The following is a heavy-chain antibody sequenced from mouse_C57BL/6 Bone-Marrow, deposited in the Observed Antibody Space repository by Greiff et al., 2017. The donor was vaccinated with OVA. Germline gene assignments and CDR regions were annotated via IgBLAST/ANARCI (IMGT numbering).Heavy chain of an antibody. Sequence: DVKLVESGGDLVKPGGSLKLSCAASGFTFSSYGMSWVRQTPDKRLEWVATISSGGSYTYYPDSVKGRFTISRDNAKNTLYLQMSSLKSEDTAMYYCARQGDGYFLFAYWGQGTLVTVSA. CDR1: GFTFSSYG. V-gene: IGHV5-6*02. D-gene: IGHD2-3*01. CDR3: ARQGDGYFLFAY. CDR2: ISSGGSYT. J-gene: IGHJ3*01.